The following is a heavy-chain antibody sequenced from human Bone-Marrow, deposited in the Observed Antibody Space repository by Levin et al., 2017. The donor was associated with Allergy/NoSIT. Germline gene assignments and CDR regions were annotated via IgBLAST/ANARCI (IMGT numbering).Heavy chain of an antibody. CDR3: ARSTASDEDAYDI. V-gene: IGHV4-34*01. CDR2: INGSGST. CDR1: GGSLSGYY. Sequence: GSLRLSCAVNGGSLSGYYWSWIRQTPGTGLEWLGEINGSGSTNYKPSLRGRLTLSVDTSNDRFSLRLTSVKTADTAIYYCARSTASDEDAYDIWGQGTMVIVS. J-gene: IGHJ3*02. D-gene: IGHD5-18*01.